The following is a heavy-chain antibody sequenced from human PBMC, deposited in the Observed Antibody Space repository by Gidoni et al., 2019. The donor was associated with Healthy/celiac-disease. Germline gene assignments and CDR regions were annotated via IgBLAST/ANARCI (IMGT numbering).Heavy chain of an antibody. D-gene: IGHD2-21*02. Sequence: EVQLLESGGGLVQPGGSLRLSCAASGFTFSSYAMSWVRQAPGKGLEWVSAISGSGGSTYYADSVKGRFTISRDNSKNTLYLQMNSLRAEDTAVYYCAKDGSPSSYCGGDCYTPDAFDIWGQGTMVTVSS. CDR1: GFTFSSYA. J-gene: IGHJ3*02. CDR2: ISGSGGST. V-gene: IGHV3-23*01. CDR3: AKDGSPSSYCGGDCYTPDAFDI.